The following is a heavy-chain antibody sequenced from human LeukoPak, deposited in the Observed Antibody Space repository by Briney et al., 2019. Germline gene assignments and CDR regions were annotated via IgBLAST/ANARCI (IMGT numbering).Heavy chain of an antibody. Sequence: GGSLRLSCAASGFAFGDCGMSWVRQAPGKGLEWVSGINWDGGSPRYADSVKGRFTISRDNAKNSLYLQMNSLRAEDTALYHCARDLARGGPYARLNYYMDAWGKGTTVTVSS. CDR3: ARDLARGGPYARLNYYMDA. D-gene: IGHD3-16*01. CDR1: GFAFGDCG. V-gene: IGHV3-20*01. J-gene: IGHJ6*03. CDR2: INWDGGSP.